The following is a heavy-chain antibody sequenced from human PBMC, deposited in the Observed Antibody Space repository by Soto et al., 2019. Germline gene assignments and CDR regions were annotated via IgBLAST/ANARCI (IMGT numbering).Heavy chain of an antibody. V-gene: IGHV3-23*01. CDR3: AKDVASVVVAATQADY. J-gene: IGHJ4*02. CDR1: GFTFSSYA. CDR2: ISGSGGST. Sequence: EVQLLESGGGLVQPGGSLRLSCAASGFTFSSYAMSWVRQAPGKGLEWVSAISGSGGSTYYADSVKGRFTISRDNSKNTQYLQMNSLRAEDTAVYYCAKDVASVVVAATQADYWGQGTLVTVSS. D-gene: IGHD2-15*01.